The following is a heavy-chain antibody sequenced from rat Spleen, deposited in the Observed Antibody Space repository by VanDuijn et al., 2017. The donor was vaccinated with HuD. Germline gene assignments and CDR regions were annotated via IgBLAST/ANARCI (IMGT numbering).Heavy chain of an antibody. V-gene: IGHV5-29*01. CDR1: GFTFSDFF. CDR2: ISYDDSTT. D-gene: IGHD1-9*01. J-gene: IGHJ2*01. Sequence: EVQLVESDGGLVQPGRSLKLSCAASGFTFSDFFMAWVRQAPTKGLEWVATISYDDSTTYYRDSVTGRFTISRDNAKSTLSLQMDSLRSEDTATYYCARRHYGYTDYFDYWGQGVMVTVSS. CDR3: ARRHYGYTDYFDY.